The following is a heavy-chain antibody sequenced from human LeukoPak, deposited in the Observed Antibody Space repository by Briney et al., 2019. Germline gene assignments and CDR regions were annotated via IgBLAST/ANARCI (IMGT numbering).Heavy chain of an antibody. V-gene: IGHV3-33*08. CDR3: ARGRFGELSVATFDI. D-gene: IGHD3-10*01. CDR1: GFTVSSNY. Sequence: PGGSLRLSCAASGFTVSSNYLSWVRQAPGKGLEWVALIRYDGTNKYYGDSVKGRFTISRDNSKNTLYLQMNSLRAEDTAVYYCARGRFGELSVATFDIWGQGTMVTVSS. J-gene: IGHJ3*02. CDR2: IRYDGTNK.